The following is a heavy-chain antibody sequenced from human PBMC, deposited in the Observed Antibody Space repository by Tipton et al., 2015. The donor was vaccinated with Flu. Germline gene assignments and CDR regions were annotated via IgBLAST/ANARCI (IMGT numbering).Heavy chain of an antibody. D-gene: IGHD7-27*01. CDR3: ASKVANWGVWEPLDY. V-gene: IGHV4-59*12. J-gene: IGHJ4*02. CDR1: GGSISRYY. Sequence: TLSLTCTVSGGSISRYYWSWIRQAPGKGLEWIAYINYSGSTNNNPSLKSRVTISADTSKNQFSLKLSSVTAADTAVYYCASKVANWGVWEPLDYWGQGTLVTVSS. CDR2: INYSGST.